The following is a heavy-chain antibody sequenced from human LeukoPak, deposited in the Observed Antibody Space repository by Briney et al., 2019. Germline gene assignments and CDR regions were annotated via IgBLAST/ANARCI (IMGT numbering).Heavy chain of an antibody. Sequence: SETLSLTCTVSGGSISSSSYYWGWIRQPPGKGLEWIGEINHSGSTNYNPSLKSRVTISVDTSKNQFSLKMSSVTAADTAVYYCARVRVDVLLRRIGPDYWGQGTLVTVSS. CDR1: GGSISSSSYY. J-gene: IGHJ4*02. V-gene: IGHV4-39*07. D-gene: IGHD3-10*01. CDR3: ARVRVDVLLRRIGPDY. CDR2: INHSGST.